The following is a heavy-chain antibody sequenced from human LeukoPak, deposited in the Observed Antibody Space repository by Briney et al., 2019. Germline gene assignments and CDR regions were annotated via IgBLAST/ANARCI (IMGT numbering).Heavy chain of an antibody. V-gene: IGHV4-4*02. J-gene: IGHJ4*02. D-gene: IGHD3-22*01. Sequence: SETLSLTCAVSGGSISSSNWWSWVRQPPGKGLERFGEIYHSGSTNYNPSLKSRVTISVDKSKNQFSLKLSSVTAADTAVYYCARVDRYDSSGYSYYFDYWGQGTLVTVSS. CDR1: GGSISSSNW. CDR2: IYHSGST. CDR3: ARVDRYDSSGYSYYFDY.